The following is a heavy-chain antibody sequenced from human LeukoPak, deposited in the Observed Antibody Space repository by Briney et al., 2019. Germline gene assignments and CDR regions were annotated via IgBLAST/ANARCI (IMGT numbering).Heavy chain of an antibody. CDR2: IYHSGST. J-gene: IGHJ4*02. Sequence: SETLSLTCTVSGYSISSGYYWGWIRQPPGKGLEWIGSIYHSGSTYYNPSLKSRVTISVDTSKSQFSPKLSSVTAADTAVYYCASVDGYYYDSSGFLEVDYWGQGTLVTVSS. CDR1: GYSISSGYY. CDR3: ASVDGYYYDSSGFLEVDY. V-gene: IGHV4-38-2*02. D-gene: IGHD3-22*01.